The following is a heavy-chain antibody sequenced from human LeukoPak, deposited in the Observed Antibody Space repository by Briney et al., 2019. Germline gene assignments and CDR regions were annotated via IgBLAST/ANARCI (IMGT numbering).Heavy chain of an antibody. V-gene: IGHV3-23*01. CDR1: GFTFSSYG. CDR2: VSVSGGST. Sequence: GGTLRLSCAASGFTFSSYGMSWVRQAPGKGLEWVSAVSVSGGSTYYADSVKGRFTISRDNSKNTLYLQMNSLRAEDTAVYYCANPPPYGSGSYSPLHAFDIWGQGTMVTVSS. J-gene: IGHJ3*02. D-gene: IGHD3-10*01. CDR3: ANPPPYGSGSYSPLHAFDI.